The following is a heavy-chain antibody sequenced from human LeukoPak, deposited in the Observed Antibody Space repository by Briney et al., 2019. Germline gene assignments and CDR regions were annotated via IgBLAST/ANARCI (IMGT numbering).Heavy chain of an antibody. V-gene: IGHV4-59*01. CDR3: ARESDSSGWETEYYYYYMDV. CDR1: GGSISSYY. Sequence: SGTLSLTCTVSGGSISSYYWSWIRQPPGKGLEWIGYIYYSGSTNYNPSLKSRVTISVDTSKNQFSLKLSSVTAADTAVYYCARESDSSGWETEYYYYYMDVWGKGTTVTVSS. J-gene: IGHJ6*03. D-gene: IGHD6-19*01. CDR2: IYYSGST.